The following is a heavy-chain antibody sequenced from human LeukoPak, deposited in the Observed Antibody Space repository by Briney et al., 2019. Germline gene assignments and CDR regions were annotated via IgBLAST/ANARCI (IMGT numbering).Heavy chain of an antibody. D-gene: IGHD6-19*01. CDR2: ISTNISII. CDR3: PQETEGSGWYPKPSDF. V-gene: IGHV3-11*04. CDR1: GFTFREYS. J-gene: IGHJ4*02. Sequence: GGSLRLSCAASGFTFREYSISWIRQSPGKELECVTSISTNISIIHYPDSVKGRFTISRDNAKNSLYLQMNSLSADDTAVYYCPQETEGSGWYPKPSDFWGQGTLVTVSS.